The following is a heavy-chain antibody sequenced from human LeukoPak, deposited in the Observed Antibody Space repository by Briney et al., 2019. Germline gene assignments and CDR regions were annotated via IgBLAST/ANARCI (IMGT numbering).Heavy chain of an antibody. D-gene: IGHD3-10*01. V-gene: IGHV5-51*01. CDR2: IYPGDSDN. CDR3: ATYAGSYSKYFQH. Sequence: GGSLKISFKGSDYRFINYWIGWVRQMPGKGLEWMGIIYPGDSDNRYSPYFQGQVTISADKSISTAYLQWSSLKASDTAMYFCATYAGSYSKYFQHWGQGTLVTVSS. J-gene: IGHJ1*01. CDR1: DYRFINYW.